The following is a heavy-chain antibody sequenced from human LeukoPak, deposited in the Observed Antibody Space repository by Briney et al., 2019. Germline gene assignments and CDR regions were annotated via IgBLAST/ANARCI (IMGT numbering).Heavy chain of an antibody. CDR2: IKEDGCEE. CDR3: ARDWLAGNPYHAFDL. J-gene: IGHJ3*01. D-gene: IGHD3-22*01. V-gene: IGHV3-7*01. Sequence: GGSLRLSCAASGFTFSSYWVSWVRQAPGKGLECVANIKEDGCEEYYVDSVKGRFSISRDNAKNSLYLQMNSLRAEDTAVYYCARDWLAGNPYHAFDLWGKGTMVTVSS. CDR1: GFTFSSYW.